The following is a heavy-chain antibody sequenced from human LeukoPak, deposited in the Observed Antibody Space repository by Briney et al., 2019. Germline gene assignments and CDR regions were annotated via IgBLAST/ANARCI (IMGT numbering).Heavy chain of an antibody. CDR1: GYTFTGYY. D-gene: IGHD6-19*01. Sequence: ASVKVSCKASGYTFTGYYMHWVRQAPGQGLEWMGWINPNSGGTNYAQKFQGRVTMTRDTSISTAYMELSRLRSDDTAVYYCARDWPGIAVAGRFDPWGQGTLVTVSS. J-gene: IGHJ5*02. V-gene: IGHV1-2*02. CDR2: INPNSGGT. CDR3: ARDWPGIAVAGRFDP.